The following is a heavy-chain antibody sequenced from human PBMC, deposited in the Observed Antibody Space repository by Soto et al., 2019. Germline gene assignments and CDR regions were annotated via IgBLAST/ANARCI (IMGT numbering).Heavy chain of an antibody. J-gene: IGHJ4*02. Sequence: LXLTLTVSGASITFSSYWSWIRQPAGKGLEWIGRFSLSGTTNYNPSLRSRVTMSADVSKNQFSLRLTSVTAADTALYYCARGMTPPGAPAWYYFDSWGQGTLVTVSS. CDR3: ARGMTPPGAPAWYYFDS. D-gene: IGHD2-8*02. V-gene: IGHV4-4*07. CDR1: GASITFSSY. CDR2: FSLSGTT.